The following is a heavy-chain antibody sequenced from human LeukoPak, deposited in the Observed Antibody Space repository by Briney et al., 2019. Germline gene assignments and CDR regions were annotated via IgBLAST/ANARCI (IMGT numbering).Heavy chain of an antibody. J-gene: IGHJ4*02. CDR2: TYYSGST. CDR3: ARPRGDLWSGYDY. D-gene: IGHD3-3*01. Sequence: SETLSLTCSVSGGSISRSSYYWTWIRQSPGRGLEWIGNTYYSGSTLYNPSLKSRVTISVDTSKNQFSLRLTSVTAADTAVYYCARPRGDLWSGYDYWGRGTLVTVSS. CDR1: GGSISRSSYY. V-gene: IGHV4-39*01.